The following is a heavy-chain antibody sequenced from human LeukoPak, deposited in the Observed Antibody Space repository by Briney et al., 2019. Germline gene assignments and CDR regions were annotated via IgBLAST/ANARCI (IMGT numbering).Heavy chain of an antibody. J-gene: IGHJ5*02. CDR2: ISAYNGNT. V-gene: IGHV1-18*01. Sequence: ASVKVSCKASGYTFTSYGISWVRQAPGQGLEWMGWISAYNGNTNYAQKLQGRVTMTTDTSTSTAYMELRSLRSDDTAVYYCARTPAYWGGDCHPGWFDPWGQGTLVTVSS. CDR1: GYTFTSYG. CDR3: ARTPAYWGGDCHPGWFDP. D-gene: IGHD2-21*02.